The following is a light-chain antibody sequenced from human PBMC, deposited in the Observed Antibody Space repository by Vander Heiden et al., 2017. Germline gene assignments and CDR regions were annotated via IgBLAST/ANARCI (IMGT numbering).Light chain of an antibody. Sequence: DLQLTQSPSTLSASVGDRVTITCRASQSISSWLAWYQQKPGKAPKLLIYKASNLESGVPSRFSGSGSGTEFTLTISSLQPDDFATYYCQQYNSYSETFGQGTKVEIK. CDR3: QQYNSYSET. V-gene: IGKV1-5*03. CDR2: KAS. J-gene: IGKJ1*01. CDR1: QSISSW.